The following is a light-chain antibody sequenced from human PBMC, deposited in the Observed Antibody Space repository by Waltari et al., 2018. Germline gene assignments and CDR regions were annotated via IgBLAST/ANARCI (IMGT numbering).Light chain of an antibody. Sequence: DIQITQSPSSLSASVGDRVTITCRASQSISSYLNWYQQKPGKATTLLIYAASSLQSGVPSRFSGSGSGTDFTLHISSLQPEDFATYYCQQSYSTLITFGQGKRLEIK. J-gene: IGKJ5*01. CDR1: QSISSY. CDR3: QQSYSTLIT. CDR2: AAS. V-gene: IGKV1-39*01.